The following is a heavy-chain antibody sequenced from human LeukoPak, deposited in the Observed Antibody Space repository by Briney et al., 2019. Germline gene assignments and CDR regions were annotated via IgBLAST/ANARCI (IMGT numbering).Heavy chain of an antibody. J-gene: IGHJ4*02. CDR1: GFTFDDYA. Sequence: PGGSLRLSCAASGFTFDDYAMHWVRQAPGKGLEWVSGISWNSGSIGYADSVKGRFTISRDNAKNSLYLQMNSLRAEDTALYYCARGPLYYYGSGSLDYWGQGTLVTVSS. CDR3: ARGPLYYYGSGSLDY. V-gene: IGHV3-9*01. CDR2: ISWNSGSI. D-gene: IGHD3-10*01.